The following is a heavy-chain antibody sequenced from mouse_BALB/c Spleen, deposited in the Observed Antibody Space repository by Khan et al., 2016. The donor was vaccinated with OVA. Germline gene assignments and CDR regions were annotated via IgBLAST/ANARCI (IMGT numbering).Heavy chain of an antibody. CDR3: GRDGSRYSYAMDY. V-gene: IGHV3-2*02. J-gene: IGHJ4*01. Sequence: EVKLEESGPGLVKPSQSLSLTCTVTGYSITSDYAWNWIRQFPGNKLEWMGYISSSGSTNYNPALKSRISITRDTSKNQFFLQLNSVTTEDTATYYCGRDGSRYSYAMDYWGQGTSVTVSS. CDR2: ISSSGST. D-gene: IGHD2-3*01. CDR1: GYSITSDYA.